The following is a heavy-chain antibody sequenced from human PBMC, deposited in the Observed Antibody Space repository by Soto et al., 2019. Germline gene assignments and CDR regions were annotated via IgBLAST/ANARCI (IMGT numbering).Heavy chain of an antibody. V-gene: IGHV3-21*01. CDR3: ARDDPFGVAIPNWFDP. J-gene: IGHJ5*02. Sequence: GGSLRLSCAASGFTFSSYSMNWVRQAPGKGLEWVSSISSSSSYIYYADSVKGRFTISRDSAKNSLYLQMNSLRADDTAVYYCARDDPFGVAIPNWFDPWGQGTLVTVSS. CDR1: GFTFSSYS. D-gene: IGHD3-3*01. CDR2: ISSSSSYI.